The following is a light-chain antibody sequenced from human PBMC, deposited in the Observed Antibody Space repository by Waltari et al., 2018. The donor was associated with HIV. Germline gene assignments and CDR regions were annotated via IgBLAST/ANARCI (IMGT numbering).Light chain of an antibody. CDR3: ASWDDSLSGYVV. Sequence: QSVLTQPPSASGTPGQRVTISCSGSSSNIGGTYVYWYQQLPGTAPKLLIYRNNRRPSGVPERFSGSKSGTSASMAISGLRSEDEADYYCASWDDSLSGYVVFGGGTKLTVL. CDR2: RNN. CDR1: SSNIGGTY. J-gene: IGLJ2*01. V-gene: IGLV1-47*01.